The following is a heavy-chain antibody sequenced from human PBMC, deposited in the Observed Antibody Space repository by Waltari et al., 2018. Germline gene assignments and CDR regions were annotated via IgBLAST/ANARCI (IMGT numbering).Heavy chain of an antibody. J-gene: IGHJ3*02. CDR3: ARGSYSSSWFNLKAFHI. D-gene: IGHD6-13*01. Sequence: QVQLLQSGAEVKKHGSSVKVSCKASGGSFRNYAISWVRQAPGQGLEWMGGIIPLFGKTNYAQKFQGRLTITADESTTIAYMDLSSLRFEDTAVYYCARGSYSSSWFNLKAFHIWGQGTMVTVSS. CDR1: GGSFRNYA. V-gene: IGHV1-69*01. CDR2: IIPLFGKT.